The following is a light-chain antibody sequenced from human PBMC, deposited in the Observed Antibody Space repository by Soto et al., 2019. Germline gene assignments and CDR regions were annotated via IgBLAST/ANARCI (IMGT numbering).Light chain of an antibody. V-gene: IGLV2-14*03. CDR2: AVS. Sequence: QSVLTQPASVSGSPGQSITISCNGTSSDIGSYDHVAWYQQFPGKSPKLIIYAVSDRPSGVSDRFSGSKSGISASLTISGLQTEDEADYYCISYTDRQSYLFGTGTKLTVL. CDR3: ISYTDRQSYL. J-gene: IGLJ1*01. CDR1: SSDIGSYDH.